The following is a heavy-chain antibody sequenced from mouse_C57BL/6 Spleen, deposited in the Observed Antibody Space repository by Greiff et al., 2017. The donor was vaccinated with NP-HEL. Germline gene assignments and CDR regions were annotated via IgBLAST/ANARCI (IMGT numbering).Heavy chain of an antibody. CDR2: INPGSGGT. CDR1: GYAFTNYL. J-gene: IGHJ1*03. CDR3: ARGGWLLDWYFDV. Sequence: QVQLQQSGAELVRPGTSVKVSCKASGYAFTNYLIEWVKQRPGQGLEWIGVINPGSGGTNYNEKFKGKATLTADKSSSTAYMQLSSLTSEDSAVYFCARGGWLLDWYFDVWGTGTTVTVSS. V-gene: IGHV1-54*01. D-gene: IGHD2-3*01.